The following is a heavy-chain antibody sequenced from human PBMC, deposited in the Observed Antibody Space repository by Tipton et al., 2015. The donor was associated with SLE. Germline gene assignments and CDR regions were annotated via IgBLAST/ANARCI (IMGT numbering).Heavy chain of an antibody. D-gene: IGHD3-10*02. V-gene: IGHV4-34*01. CDR1: GGSLTGYV. CDR2: ISHSGST. J-gene: IGHJ6*03. CDR3: TRGVRGYYDYSYMDV. Sequence: TLSLTCAVYGGSLTGYVWSWIRQPPGKGLEWIGEISHSGSTNYNPSLKSRVTISRDTSEKQVSLKLSSVTAADTAVYYCTRGVRGYYDYSYMDVWGKGTTVTISS.